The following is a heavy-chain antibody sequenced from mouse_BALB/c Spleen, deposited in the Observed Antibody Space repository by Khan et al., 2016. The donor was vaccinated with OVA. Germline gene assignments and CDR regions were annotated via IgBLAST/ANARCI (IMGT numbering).Heavy chain of an antibody. V-gene: IGHV2-2*02. CDR2: IWSGGSK. D-gene: IGHD2-4*01. J-gene: IGHJ3*01. Sequence: QVQLKESGPGLVQPSQRLSITCTVSGFSLTSYGVHWVSQSPGQGLEWLGVIWSGGSKDNNAAFIYRQNISKANSTSKDCFKMNGLHANVTAIYYCTRIYDYDEGLAYWGQGTLVTVSA. CDR3: TRIYDYDEGLAY. CDR1: GFSLTSYG.